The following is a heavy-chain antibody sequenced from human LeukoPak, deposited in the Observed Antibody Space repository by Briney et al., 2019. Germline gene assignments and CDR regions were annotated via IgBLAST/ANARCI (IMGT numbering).Heavy chain of an antibody. D-gene: IGHD2-2*01. V-gene: IGHV4-39*01. Sequence: PSETLSLTCTVFGGSISSSSYYWGWIRQPPGKGLEWIGSIYYSGSTYYNPSLKSRVTISVDTSKNQFSLKLSSVTAADTAVYYCARKGQYCSSTSCSDAFDIWGQGTMVTVSS. CDR2: IYYSGST. J-gene: IGHJ3*02. CDR3: ARKGQYCSSTSCSDAFDI. CDR1: GGSISSSSYY.